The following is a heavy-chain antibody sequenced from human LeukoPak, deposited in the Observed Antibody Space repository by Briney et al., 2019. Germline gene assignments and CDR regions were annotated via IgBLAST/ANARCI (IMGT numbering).Heavy chain of an antibody. Sequence: PGGSLRLSCSASGFTFSSYSMHWVRQAPGEGLKYISVITGDGGSTYYADSVKGRFTISRDNSNNTLYLQMSSLRTEDTAVYYCVRQAVADVFFDSWGQGTLVTVSS. CDR3: VRQAVADVFFDS. J-gene: IGHJ4*02. CDR1: GFTFSSYS. D-gene: IGHD6-13*01. CDR2: ITGDGGST. V-gene: IGHV3-64D*06.